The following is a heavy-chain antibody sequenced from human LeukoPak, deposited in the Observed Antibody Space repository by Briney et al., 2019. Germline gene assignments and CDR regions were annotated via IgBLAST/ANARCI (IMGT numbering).Heavy chain of an antibody. J-gene: IGHJ4*02. Sequence: AGSLRLACAASGFTFSTHWMSWVRQAPGEGLEWVALIQKDGSDKYYVDSVKGRFTISRDNAKNSLYLQMNSLRAEDTALYYCAKDIGSGPNRAVAGTVVHWGQGTLVTVSS. CDR1: GFTFSTHW. CDR2: IQKDGSDK. V-gene: IGHV3-7*03. CDR3: AKDIGSGPNRAVAGTVVH. D-gene: IGHD6-19*01.